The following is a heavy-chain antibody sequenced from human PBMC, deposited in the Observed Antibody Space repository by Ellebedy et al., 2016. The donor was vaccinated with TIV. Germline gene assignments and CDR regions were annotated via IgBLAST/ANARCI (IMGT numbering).Heavy chain of an antibody. CDR3: ARGERITIFGVVILSYYGMDV. CDR1: GFTFSSYA. Sequence: GESLKISCAASGFTFSSYAMHWVRQAPGKGLEWVAVISYDGSNKYNADSVKGRFTISRDNSKNTLYLQMNSLRAEDTAVYYCARGERITIFGVVILSYYGMDVWGQGTTVTVSS. CDR2: ISYDGSNK. V-gene: IGHV3-30-3*01. J-gene: IGHJ6*02. D-gene: IGHD3-3*01.